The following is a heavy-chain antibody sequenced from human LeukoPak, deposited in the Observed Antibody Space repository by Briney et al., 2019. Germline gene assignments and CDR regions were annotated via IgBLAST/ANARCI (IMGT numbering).Heavy chain of an antibody. D-gene: IGHD6-13*01. CDR2: ISTYNDNT. CDR1: GYTFTSYG. J-gene: IGHJ4*02. Sequence: ASVKVSCKASGYTFTSYGVSWVRQAPGRGLEWMGWISTYNDNTNNLQKVQDRVTMTTDTSTSTAYMELRSLTSDDTAVYYCARVRLVSSSSWYASFDYWGQGTLVTVSS. CDR3: ARVRLVSSSSWYASFDY. V-gene: IGHV1-18*01.